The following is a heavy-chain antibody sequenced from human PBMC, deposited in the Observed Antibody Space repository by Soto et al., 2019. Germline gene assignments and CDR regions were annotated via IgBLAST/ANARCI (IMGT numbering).Heavy chain of an antibody. V-gene: IGHV2-5*02. J-gene: IGHJ4*02. CDR2: IYWDDEI. D-gene: IGHD1-1*01. CDR3: ALSLRREQCRCEHRYYFDV. Sequence: QITLKESGPTLVKPTQALALTCSFSGFSLSSSGVGVGWIRQPQGKALEWLALIYWDDEIRYRPSLRNRPTLTRHTSNTHVVLTIANMAPVDTATYFCALSLRREQCRCEHRYYFDVWGQGTPGTVSS. CDR1: GFSLSSSGVG.